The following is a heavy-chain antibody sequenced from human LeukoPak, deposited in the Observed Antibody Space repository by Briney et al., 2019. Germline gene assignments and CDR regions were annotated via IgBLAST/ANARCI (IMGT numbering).Heavy chain of an antibody. CDR3: ASRYCDSTSCLSGY. J-gene: IGHJ4*02. Sequence: SETLSLTCAVSGHSISSGYYWGWIRQPPGKGLEWIGSIYYSGSTYYNPSLKSRVTISLDTSKNQFSLKLSSVTAADTAMYYCASRYCDSTSCLSGYWGQGTLVTVSS. CDR2: IYYSGST. V-gene: IGHV4-38-2*01. CDR1: GHSISSGYY. D-gene: IGHD2-2*01.